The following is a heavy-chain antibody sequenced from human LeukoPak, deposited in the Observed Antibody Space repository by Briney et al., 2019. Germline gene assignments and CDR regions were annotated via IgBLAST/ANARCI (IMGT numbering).Heavy chain of an antibody. CDR3: VRNLAVAGTCFDS. V-gene: IGHV3-7*03. CDR2: IKQDGSDR. D-gene: IGHD6-19*01. J-gene: IGHJ4*02. CDR1: VFTFRNYW. Sequence: GGSLRLSCAASVFTFRNYWMSWVRQARRTGREWVANIKQDGSDRNYVTSVRGRFTISRDNAESSLYLQMNSLRVEDTAVYYCVRNLAVAGTCFDSWGQGTLVTVSS.